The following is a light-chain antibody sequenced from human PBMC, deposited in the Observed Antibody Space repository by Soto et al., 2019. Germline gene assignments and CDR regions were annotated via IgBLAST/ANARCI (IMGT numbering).Light chain of an antibody. V-gene: IGKV1-5*01. Sequence: DIQMTQSPSTLSASGGDGVTITCRASQNISVWLAWYQQRPGKAPKFLIYDASSLETGVPSRFSGSGSGTEFTLPIRSLQPDDFATYYFQQYDSSSPTFGQGTKLEIK. CDR2: DAS. J-gene: IGKJ2*01. CDR3: QQYDSSSPT. CDR1: QNISVW.